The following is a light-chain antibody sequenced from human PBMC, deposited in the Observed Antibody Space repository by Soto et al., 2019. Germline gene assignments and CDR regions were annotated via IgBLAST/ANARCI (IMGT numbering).Light chain of an antibody. CDR3: QQRTNWPLT. Sequence: EIVLPQSPATLSLSPGERATLSCRASRSVTTFLAWYQQKPGQAPRLLLYDASKRATGVPTRFSGSGSGTDFTLTISSLEPEDLAVYYCQQRTNWPLTFGGGTKVERK. CDR1: RSVTTF. J-gene: IGKJ4*01. V-gene: IGKV3-11*01. CDR2: DAS.